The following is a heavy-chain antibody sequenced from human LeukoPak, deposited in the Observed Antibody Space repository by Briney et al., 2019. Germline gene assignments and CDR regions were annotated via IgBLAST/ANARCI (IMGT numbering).Heavy chain of an antibody. J-gene: IGHJ6*02. D-gene: IGHD2-2*01. CDR1: GGSIYSYY. V-gene: IGHV4-59*01. CDR2: IYNSGST. Sequence: SQTLSLTCTVSGGSIYSYYWSWIRQPPGKGLEGIGYIYNSGSTNYNPSLKSRVTISVDTSKNQVSLKLSSVTAADTAVYYCARFQSSSSWDYYYGLDVWGQGTTVTVSS. CDR3: ARFQSSSSWDYYYGLDV.